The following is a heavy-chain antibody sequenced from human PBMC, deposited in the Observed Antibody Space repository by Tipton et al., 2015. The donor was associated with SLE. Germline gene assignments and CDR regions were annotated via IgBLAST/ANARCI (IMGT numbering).Heavy chain of an antibody. CDR3: AGGVAHYYDSGSFDI. CDR1: GFTVSSNY. J-gene: IGHJ3*02. V-gene: IGHV3-53*04. Sequence: SLRLSCAASGFTVSSNYMSWVRQAPGKGLEWVSVIYSGGSTYYADSVKGRFTISRHNSKNTLYLQMNSLRAEDTAVYYCAGGVAHYYDSGSFDIWGQGTTVTISS. D-gene: IGHD3-22*01. CDR2: IYSGGST.